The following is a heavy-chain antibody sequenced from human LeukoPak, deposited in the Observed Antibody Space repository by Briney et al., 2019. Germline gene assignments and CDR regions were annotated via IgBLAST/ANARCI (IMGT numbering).Heavy chain of an antibody. CDR3: ARGPYYYDSSGYYYVMGNDY. CDR2: ISWNSGSI. J-gene: IGHJ4*02. Sequence: GGSLRLSCAASGFTFDDYAMHWVRQAPGKGLEWVSGISWNSGSIGYADYVKGRFTISRDNAKNSLYLQMNSLRAEDTAVYYCARGPYYYDSSGYYYVMGNDYWGQGTLVTVSS. V-gene: IGHV3-9*01. CDR1: GFTFDDYA. D-gene: IGHD3-22*01.